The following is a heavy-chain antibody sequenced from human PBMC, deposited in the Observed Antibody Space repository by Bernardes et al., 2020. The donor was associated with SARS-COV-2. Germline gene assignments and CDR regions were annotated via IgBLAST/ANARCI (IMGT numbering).Heavy chain of an antibody. V-gene: IGHV4-39*01. J-gene: IGHJ4*02. CDR1: GASISTSGDY. CDR2: ISSSEST. Sequence: SETLSLTCTVSGASISTSGDYWGWIRQTPGKGLEWIGSISSSESTYYNPSLKSRLTMSVDTSKNQFSLKLRFVTATDTAVYYCVRAAYSSAWAYFNYWGQGTLVTVSS. CDR3: VRAAYSSAWAYFNY. D-gene: IGHD6-19*01.